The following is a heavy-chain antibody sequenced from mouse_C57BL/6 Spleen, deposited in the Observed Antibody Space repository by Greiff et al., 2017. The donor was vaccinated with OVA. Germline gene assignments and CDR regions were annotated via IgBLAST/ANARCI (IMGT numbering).Heavy chain of an antibody. Sequence: EVQLKESGAELVRPGASVKLSCTASGFNIKDDYMHWVKQRPEQGLEWIGWIDPENGDTEYASKFQGKATITADTSSNTAYLQLSSLTSEDTAVYYCTRFFITTVVAPGYWGQGTTLTVSS. V-gene: IGHV14-4*01. CDR3: TRFFITTVVAPGY. D-gene: IGHD1-1*01. J-gene: IGHJ2*01. CDR1: GFNIKDDY. CDR2: IDPENGDT.